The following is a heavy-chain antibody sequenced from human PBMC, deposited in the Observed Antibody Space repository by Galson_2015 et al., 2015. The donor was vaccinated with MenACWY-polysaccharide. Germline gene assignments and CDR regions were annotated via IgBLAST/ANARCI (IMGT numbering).Heavy chain of an antibody. J-gene: IGHJ4*02. CDR1: GFTFSNFW. CDR2: IKQEGSEK. V-gene: IGHV3-7*01. Sequence: SLRLSCAASGFTFSNFWMSWVRQAPGKELEWVASIKQEGSEKYLGDSVKGRFTISRGNAENSLFLQMNSLRAEDTAVYYCARERWVRGVFFDQWGQGTLVTVSS. CDR3: ARERWVRGVFFDQ. D-gene: IGHD3-10*01.